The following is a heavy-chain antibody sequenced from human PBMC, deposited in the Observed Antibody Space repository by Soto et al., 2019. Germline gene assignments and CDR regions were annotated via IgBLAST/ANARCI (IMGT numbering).Heavy chain of an antibody. Sequence: GGSLRLSCAASGFTFSDYGMHWVRQAPGKGLEWVAVLSYDGSNKYYADSVEGRFTISRDNSKSTLYLQMNALSAEDTAVYYCSKALLCFGELFRLDVWGQGTTVTVSS. D-gene: IGHD3-10*01. J-gene: IGHJ6*02. CDR2: LSYDGSNK. V-gene: IGHV3-30*18. CDR3: SKALLCFGELFRLDV. CDR1: GFTFSDYG.